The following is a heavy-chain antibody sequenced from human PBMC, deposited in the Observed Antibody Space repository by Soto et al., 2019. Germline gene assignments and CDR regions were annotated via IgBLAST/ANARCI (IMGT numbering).Heavy chain of an antibody. Sequence: GASVKVSCKASGYTFTSYGISWVRQAPGQGLEWMGWISAYNGNTNYAQKLQGRVTVTTDTSTSTAYMELRSLRSDDTAVYYCARGGSSGWYVGYYYGMDVWGQGTTVNVSS. V-gene: IGHV1-18*04. D-gene: IGHD6-19*01. J-gene: IGHJ6*02. CDR1: GYTFTSYG. CDR2: ISAYNGNT. CDR3: ARGGSSGWYVGYYYGMDV.